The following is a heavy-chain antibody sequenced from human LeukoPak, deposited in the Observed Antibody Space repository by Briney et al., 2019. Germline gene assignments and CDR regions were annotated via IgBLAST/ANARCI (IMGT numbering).Heavy chain of an antibody. CDR1: GDTIMSYY. CDR2: IYYSGNI. J-gene: IGHJ4*02. CDR3: ARGGYNYVNYFDY. D-gene: IGHD5-18*01. Sequence: PSETLSLTCTVSGDTIMSYYWTWIRQTPGKGLEWIGHIYYSGNINYNPSLKSRVTISLDTSKSQFSLKLSSVTAADTAVYYCARGGYNYVNYFDYWGQGTLVTVSS. V-gene: IGHV4-59*01.